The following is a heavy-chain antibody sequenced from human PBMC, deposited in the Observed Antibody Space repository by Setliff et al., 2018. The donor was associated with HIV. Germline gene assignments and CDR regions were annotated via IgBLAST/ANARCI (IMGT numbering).Heavy chain of an antibody. CDR3: ARGNSREDRIYSYGDY. V-gene: IGHV1-46*01. D-gene: IGHD2-15*01. J-gene: IGHJ4*02. Sequence: ASVKVSCKASGYTFTSYYMHWVRQAPGQGLEWMGIINPSSGSTTYAQKFQGRVTMTRDTSTSTVYMELSSLRSEDTAVYYCARGNSREDRIYSYGDYWGQGILVTVSS. CDR1: GYTFTSYY. CDR2: INPSSGST.